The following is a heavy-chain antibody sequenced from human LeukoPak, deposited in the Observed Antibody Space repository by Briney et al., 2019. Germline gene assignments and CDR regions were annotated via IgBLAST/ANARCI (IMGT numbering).Heavy chain of an antibody. D-gene: IGHD5-12*01. CDR3: AKPVAINFYYGRDV. Sequence: PGGSLRLSCAASGFTFSSYAMSWVRQTPGKGLEWVSAISGSGGSTYFADSVKGRFTISRDNSKNTLFLQMNSLRVEDTAPYYCAKPVAINFYYGRDVGGQGTPVTVSS. CDR2: ISGSGGST. J-gene: IGHJ6*02. CDR1: GFTFSSYA. V-gene: IGHV3-23*01.